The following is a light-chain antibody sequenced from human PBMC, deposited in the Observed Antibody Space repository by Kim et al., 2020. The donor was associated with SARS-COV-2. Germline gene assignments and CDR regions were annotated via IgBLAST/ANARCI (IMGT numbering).Light chain of an antibody. CDR1: SSNIVSNT. V-gene: IGLV1-44*01. Sequence: ELTQPPSASGTPGQRVTISCSGSSSNIVSNTVNWYQQLPGTAPKLLIYSNNQRPSGVPDRFSGSKSGTSASLAISGLQSEDEADYYCAAWDDSLNGPVFGGGTQLTVL. J-gene: IGLJ3*02. CDR3: AAWDDSLNGPV. CDR2: SNN.